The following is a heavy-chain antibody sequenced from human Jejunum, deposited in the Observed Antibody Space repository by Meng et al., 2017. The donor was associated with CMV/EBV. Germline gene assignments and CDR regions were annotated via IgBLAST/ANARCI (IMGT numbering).Heavy chain of an antibody. Sequence: LSCAASGFTFDDYAMHWVRQAPGKGLEWVSLISWDGGSTYYADSVKGRFTISRDNSKNSLYLQMNSLRAEDTALYYCAKDNSLELPDYWGQGTLVTVSS. CDR2: ISWDGGST. V-gene: IGHV3-43D*03. D-gene: IGHD1-26*01. CDR1: GFTFDDYA. J-gene: IGHJ4*02. CDR3: AKDNSLELPDY.